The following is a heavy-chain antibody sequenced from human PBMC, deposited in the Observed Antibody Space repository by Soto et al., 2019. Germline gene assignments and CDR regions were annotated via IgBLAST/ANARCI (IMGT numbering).Heavy chain of an antibody. CDR1: GFSFSSNG. D-gene: IGHD1-26*01. CDR3: AKDLVGGVRYYYGMDV. J-gene: IGHJ6*02. Sequence: QVQLVESGGGVVQPGRSLRLSCAASGFSFSSNGMHWVRQAPGKGLEWVAVISYDGCQKYYADSVKGRFTISRDNSKNTLYLQMNSLRGEDKAVYYCAKDLVGGVRYYYGMDVWGQGTTVTVSS. V-gene: IGHV3-30*18. CDR2: ISYDGCQK.